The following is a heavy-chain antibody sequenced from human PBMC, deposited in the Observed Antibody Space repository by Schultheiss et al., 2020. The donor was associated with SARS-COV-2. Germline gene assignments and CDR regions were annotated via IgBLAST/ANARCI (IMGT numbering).Heavy chain of an antibody. CDR3: ARVWWEVGSNYYGMDV. J-gene: IGHJ6*02. Sequence: GGSLRLSCAASGFTFSSYWMHWVRQAPGKGLVWVSRINSDGSSTSYADSVKGRFTISRDNAKNSLYLQMNSLRAEDTAVYYCARVWWEVGSNYYGMDVWGQGTTVTVS. D-gene: IGHD1-26*01. CDR2: INSDGSST. CDR1: GFTFSSYW. V-gene: IGHV3-74*01.